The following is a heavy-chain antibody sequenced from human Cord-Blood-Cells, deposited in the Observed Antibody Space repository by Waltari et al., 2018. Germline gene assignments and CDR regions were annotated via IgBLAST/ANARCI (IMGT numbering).Heavy chain of an antibody. J-gene: IGHJ3*02. CDR1: GFTFSSYS. Sequence: EVQLVESGGGLVKPGGSLRLSCAASGFTFSSYSMNWVRQAPGKGPGWGSSISSSSSYINYADAVKGRFTNSRDNAKNSLYLQMNSRRAEDTAVYYCAIRDDAFDIWGQGTMVTVSS. CDR2: ISSSSSYI. CDR3: AIRDDAFDI. V-gene: IGHV3-21*01.